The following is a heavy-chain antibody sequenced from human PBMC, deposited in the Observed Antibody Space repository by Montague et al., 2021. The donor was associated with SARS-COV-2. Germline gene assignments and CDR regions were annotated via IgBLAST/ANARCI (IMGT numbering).Heavy chain of an antibody. D-gene: IGHD3-3*01. CDR3: ARESRLKYLEWSGSRYDYYGMDV. CDR1: GGSISSYY. V-gene: IGHV4-59*01. J-gene: IGHJ6*02. CDR2: IYYSGST. Sequence: SETLSLTCTVSGGSISSYYWSWIRQPPGKGLEWIGYIYYSGSTNYNPSLKSRITVSVDTSRDQLSLKLSSVTAADSAVYYCARESRLKYLEWSGSRYDYYGMDVWGQGTTVTVSS.